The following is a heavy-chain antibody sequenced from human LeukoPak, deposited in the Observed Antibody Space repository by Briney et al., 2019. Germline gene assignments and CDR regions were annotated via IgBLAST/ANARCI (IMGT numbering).Heavy chain of an antibody. CDR2: IYTSGST. V-gene: IGHV4-4*09. D-gene: IGHD6-13*01. CDR3: ARQAGAAAARGFDY. Sequence: SETLSLTCTVSGGSISSYYWSWIRQPPCKGLEWIGYIYTSGSTNYNPSLKSRVTISVDTSKNQFSLKLSSVTAADTAVYYCARQAGAAAARGFDYWGQGTLVTVSS. J-gene: IGHJ4*02. CDR1: GGSISSYY.